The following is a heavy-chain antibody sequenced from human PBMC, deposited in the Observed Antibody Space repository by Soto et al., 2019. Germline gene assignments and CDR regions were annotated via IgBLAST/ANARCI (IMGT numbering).Heavy chain of an antibody. CDR2: VSFDGSNK. J-gene: IGHJ4*02. D-gene: IGHD1-20*01. CDR3: ARDQTGITTTGGGRIDH. V-gene: IGHV3-30-3*01. Sequence: QVQLVESGGGVVQPGRSLRLSCAASGFTFSTHAMHWVRQAPGKGLECVAIVSFDGSNKYYADSVKGRFTISRENSKNTLYRQMSGLTPEDTAVYYCARDQTGITTTGGGRIDHWGQGTLVTVSS. CDR1: GFTFSTHA.